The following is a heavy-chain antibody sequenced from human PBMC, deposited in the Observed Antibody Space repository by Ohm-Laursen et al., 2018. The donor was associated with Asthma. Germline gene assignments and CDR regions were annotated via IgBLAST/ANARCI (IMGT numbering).Heavy chain of an antibody. CDR2: INTNTGNP. D-gene: IGHD5-18*01. Sequence: EASVKVSCKASGYTFTSYAMNWVRQAPGQGLEWMGWINTNTGNPTYAQGFTGRFVFSLDTSVSTAYLQISSLKAEDTAVYYCARLGYSYGYGVPDYWGQGTLVTVSS. CDR1: GYTFTSYA. CDR3: ARLGYSYGYGVPDY. J-gene: IGHJ4*02. V-gene: IGHV7-4-1*02.